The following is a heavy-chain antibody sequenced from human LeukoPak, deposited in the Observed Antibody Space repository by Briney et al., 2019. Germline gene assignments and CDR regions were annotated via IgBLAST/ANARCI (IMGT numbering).Heavy chain of an antibody. Sequence: ASVKVSCKASGYTFTSSSINWVRQAPGQGLEWMGWISAYNGNTNYAQKLQGRVTMTTDTSTSTAYMELRSLRSDDTAVYYCARDSDHGDYDDYWGQGTLVTVSS. J-gene: IGHJ4*02. D-gene: IGHD4-17*01. CDR1: GYTFTSSS. V-gene: IGHV1-18*01. CDR3: ARDSDHGDYDDY. CDR2: ISAYNGNT.